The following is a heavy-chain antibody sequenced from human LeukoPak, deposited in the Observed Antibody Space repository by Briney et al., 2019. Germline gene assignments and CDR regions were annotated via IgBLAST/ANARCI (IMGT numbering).Heavy chain of an antibody. D-gene: IGHD3-22*01. CDR1: RFTFSSYG. V-gene: IGHV3-30*02. J-gene: IGHJ4*02. Sequence: PGESLRLSCAASRFTFSSYGMHRLRQPPDRGLKGKGAIRYDGSNKYYADSVKGRFTISRDNSKNTLYLQMNSLRAEDTAVYYCAKSDSSGYYYAEGGSFDYWGQGTLVTVSS. CDR3: AKSDSSGYYYAEGGSFDY. CDR2: IRYDGSNK.